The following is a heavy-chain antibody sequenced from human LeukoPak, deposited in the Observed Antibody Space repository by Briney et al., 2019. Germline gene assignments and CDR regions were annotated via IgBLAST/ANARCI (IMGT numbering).Heavy chain of an antibody. CDR1: GFTFSSYA. D-gene: IGHD3-10*01. Sequence: GGSLRLSCAASGFTFSSYAMSWVRQAPGKGLEWVSAISGSGGSTYYADSAKGRFTISRDNSKNTLYLQMNSLRAEDTAVYYCAKSRERLLWFGELLSDFDYWGQGTLVTVSS. J-gene: IGHJ4*02. CDR3: AKSRERLLWFGELLSDFDY. V-gene: IGHV3-23*01. CDR2: ISGSGGST.